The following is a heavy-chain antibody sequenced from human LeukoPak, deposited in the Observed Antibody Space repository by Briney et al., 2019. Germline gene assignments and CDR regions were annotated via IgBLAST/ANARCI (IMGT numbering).Heavy chain of an antibody. Sequence: GGSLRLSCAASGFAFSSYWMSWVRQAPGKGLEWVANIKGDGSDKYYLDSLKGRFTVSRDNAKNSLYLQVNSLRADDTAVYYCARERGGQDWDFDLWGRGTLVTVSS. CDR1: GFAFSSYW. CDR2: IKGDGSDK. J-gene: IGHJ2*01. D-gene: IGHD3-10*01. V-gene: IGHV3-7*01. CDR3: ARERGGQDWDFDL.